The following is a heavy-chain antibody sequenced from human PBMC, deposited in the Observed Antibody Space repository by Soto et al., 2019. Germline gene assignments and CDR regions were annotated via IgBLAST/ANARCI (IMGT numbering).Heavy chain of an antibody. Sequence: VQLLESEGSLVQPGGSLRLSCAASGFTFSNYAMTWVRQAPGKRLEWVSAISGSGSSTYYADSVKGRFTISRDNSNSTLYLQVNSLRVEDAAVYYCAKHTHFWSGYVDYWGQGTLVTVSS. J-gene: IGHJ4*02. D-gene: IGHD3-3*02. CDR2: ISGSGSST. CDR1: GFTFSNYA. CDR3: AKHTHFWSGYVDY. V-gene: IGHV3-23*01.